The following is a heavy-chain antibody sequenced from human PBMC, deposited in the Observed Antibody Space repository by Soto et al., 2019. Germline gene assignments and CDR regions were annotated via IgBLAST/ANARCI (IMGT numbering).Heavy chain of an antibody. V-gene: IGHV3-21*06. CDR1: GFTFTRYS. J-gene: IGHJ4*02. CDR2: ISSTSNYI. CDR3: ARESEDLTSNFDY. Sequence: PGESLRLSCAASGFTFTRYSMNWVRHPPGKGLEWVSSISSTSNYIYYGDSMKGRFTISRENAKNSLYLEMNSLRAEDTAVYYCARESEDLTSNFDYWGQGTLVTVSS.